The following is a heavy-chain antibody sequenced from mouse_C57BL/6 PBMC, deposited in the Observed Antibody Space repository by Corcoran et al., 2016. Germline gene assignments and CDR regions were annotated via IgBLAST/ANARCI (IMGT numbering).Heavy chain of an antibody. CDR1: GYTFTTYG. Sequence: QIQLVQSGPELKKPGETVKISCKASGYTFTTYGMSWVKQAPGKGLKWMGWINTYSGVPTYADDFKGRFAFSLETSASTAYLQINNLKNEDTATYFCASLRIYDYDEAYWGQGTLVTVSA. CDR2: INTYSGVP. V-gene: IGHV9-3*01. CDR3: ASLRIYDYDEAY. J-gene: IGHJ3*01. D-gene: IGHD2-4*01.